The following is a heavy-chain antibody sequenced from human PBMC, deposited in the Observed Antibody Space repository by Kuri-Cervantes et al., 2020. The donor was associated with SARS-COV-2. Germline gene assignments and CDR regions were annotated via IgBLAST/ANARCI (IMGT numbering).Heavy chain of an antibody. D-gene: IGHD3-9*01. Sequence: GGSLRLSCAASGFTFSNAWTSWVRQAPGKGLEWVGRIKSKTDGGTTDYAAPVKGRFTISRDDSKNTLYLQMNSLKTEDTAVYYCTTTGVLRYFDWLLENYYYYYMDVWGKGTTVTVSS. CDR2: IKSKTDGGTT. V-gene: IGHV3-15*01. CDR3: TTTGVLRYFDWLLENYYYYYMDV. CDR1: GFTFSNAW. J-gene: IGHJ6*03.